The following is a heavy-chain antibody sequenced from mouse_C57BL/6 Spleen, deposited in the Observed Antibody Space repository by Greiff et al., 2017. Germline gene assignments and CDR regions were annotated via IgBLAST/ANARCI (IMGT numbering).Heavy chain of an antibody. Sequence: QVQLKQPGAELVKPGASVKMSCKASGYTFTSYWITWVKQRPGQGLEWIGDIYPGSGSTNYNEKFKSKATLTVDTSSSTAYMQLSSLTSEDSAVYYCARDGSSYDYAMDYWGQGTSVTVSS. CDR3: ARDGSSYDYAMDY. J-gene: IGHJ4*01. D-gene: IGHD1-1*01. CDR2: IYPGSGST. CDR1: GYTFTSYW. V-gene: IGHV1-55*01.